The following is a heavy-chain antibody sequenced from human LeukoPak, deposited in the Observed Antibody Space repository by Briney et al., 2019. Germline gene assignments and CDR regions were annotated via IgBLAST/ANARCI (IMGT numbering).Heavy chain of an antibody. CDR2: INPNSGGT. Sequence: ASVKVSCKASGYTSTGYYMHWVRQAPGQGLEWMGWINPNSGGTNYAQKFQGWVTMTRDTSISTAYMELSRLRSDDTAVYYCARDRTLLWFGEGAFDIWGQGTMVTVSS. CDR1: GYTSTGYY. V-gene: IGHV1-2*04. CDR3: ARDRTLLWFGEGAFDI. J-gene: IGHJ3*02. D-gene: IGHD3-10*01.